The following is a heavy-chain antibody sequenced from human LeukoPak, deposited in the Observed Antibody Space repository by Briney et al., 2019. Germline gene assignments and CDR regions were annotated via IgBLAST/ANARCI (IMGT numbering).Heavy chain of an antibody. J-gene: IGHJ5*02. D-gene: IGHD4-11*01. CDR1: GGSISSYY. CDR3: ARGVRAVNPRSNWFDP. CDR2: IYYSGST. Sequence: SETLSLTCTVSGGSISSYYWSWIRQPPGKGLEWIGYIYYSGSTNYNPSLKSRVTISVDTSKNQFSLKLSSVTAADTAVYYCARGVRAVNPRSNWFDPWGQGTLVTVSS. V-gene: IGHV4-59*01.